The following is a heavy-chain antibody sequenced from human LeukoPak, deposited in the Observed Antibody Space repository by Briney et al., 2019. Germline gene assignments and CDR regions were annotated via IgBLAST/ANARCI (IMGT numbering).Heavy chain of an antibody. D-gene: IGHD1-14*01. CDR2: IYYSGST. Sequence: SQTLSLTCTVSGGSISSGDYYWSWIRQPPGTGLEWIGYIYYSGSTYYNPSLKSRVTISVGTSKNQFSLKLSSVTAADTAVYYCARDVKIKYNRPSITSNGMDVWGQGTTVTVSS. CDR1: GGSISSGDYY. V-gene: IGHV4-30-4*01. CDR3: ARDVKIKYNRPSITSNGMDV. J-gene: IGHJ6*02.